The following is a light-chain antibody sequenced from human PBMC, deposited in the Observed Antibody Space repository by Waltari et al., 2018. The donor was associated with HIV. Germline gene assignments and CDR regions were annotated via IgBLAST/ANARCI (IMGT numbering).Light chain of an antibody. CDR3: AAWDDSLSGPV. Sequence: QSVLTQPPSASGTPGQRVTISCSGSSSNLGSNYVYWYQQLPGTAPKLLIYRSNQRPSGGPDRFSGSKSGTSASLAISGLRSEDEADYYCAAWDDSLSGPVFGGGTKLTVL. CDR2: RSN. CDR1: SSNLGSNY. J-gene: IGLJ3*02. V-gene: IGLV1-47*01.